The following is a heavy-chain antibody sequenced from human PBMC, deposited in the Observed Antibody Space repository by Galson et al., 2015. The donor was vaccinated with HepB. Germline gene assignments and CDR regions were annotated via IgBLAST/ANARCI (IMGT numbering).Heavy chain of an antibody. CDR2: IKQDGSAK. CDR1: GFTFSTSW. V-gene: IGHV3-7*01. Sequence: SLRLSCAASGFTFSTSWMAWVRQAPGKGLQWMANIKQDGSAKSYVDSVKGRFTISRDNAKNSLYLQMSNLRAEDTAVYYCARERDWHYDSWGQGTLVTVSS. CDR3: ARERDWHYDS. D-gene: IGHD1-7*01. J-gene: IGHJ5*01.